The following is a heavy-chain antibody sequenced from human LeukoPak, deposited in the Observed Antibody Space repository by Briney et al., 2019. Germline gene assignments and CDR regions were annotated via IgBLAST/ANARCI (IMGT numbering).Heavy chain of an antibody. D-gene: IGHD3-3*01. J-gene: IGHJ4*02. CDR3: ARDRAWNYFDY. CDR1: GFTFSRHG. CDR2: ISNDGSRK. V-gene: IGHV3-30*03. Sequence: GGSLRLSRAPSGFTFSRHGMHWVRQAPGRGLEWVAIISNDGSRKYYAHSVEGRFTISRDNSKNTLYLQMDSLRAEDTAVYYCARDRAWNYFDYWGQGTLVTVSS.